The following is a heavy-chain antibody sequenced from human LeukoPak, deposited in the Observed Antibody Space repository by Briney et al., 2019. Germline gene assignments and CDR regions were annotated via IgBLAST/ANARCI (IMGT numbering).Heavy chain of an antibody. Sequence: ASVKVSCKASGYTFTSYGISWVRQAPGQGLEWMGWISAYNGNTNYAQKFQGWVTMTRDTSISTAYMELSRLRSDDTAVYYCARETGDYYDSGGYQINYFDYWGQGTLVTVSS. J-gene: IGHJ4*02. CDR3: ARETGDYYDSGGYQINYFDY. CDR1: GYTFTSYG. V-gene: IGHV1-18*01. D-gene: IGHD3-22*01. CDR2: ISAYNGNT.